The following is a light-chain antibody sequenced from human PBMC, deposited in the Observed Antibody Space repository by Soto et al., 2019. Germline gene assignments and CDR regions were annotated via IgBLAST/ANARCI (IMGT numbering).Light chain of an antibody. CDR1: QGIGKY. Sequence: DIQMTQSPSSLSASVGDRVTITCRASQGIGKYLVWYQQKPGKVPKLLIYGASTLQSGVPSRFSGSGSGTDFTLTISSLQPEDVATYYCQKYNSAPPVPYTFGQGTKLEIK. CDR2: GAS. J-gene: IGKJ2*01. V-gene: IGKV1-27*01. CDR3: QKYNSAPPVPYT.